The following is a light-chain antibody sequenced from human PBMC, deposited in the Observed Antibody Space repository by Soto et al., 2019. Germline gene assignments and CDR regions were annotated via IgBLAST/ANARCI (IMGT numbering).Light chain of an antibody. CDR1: SSDVGGYND. Sequence: QSALTQPASVSGSPGQSITISCTGTSSDVGGYNDVSWYQQHPGKAPKLMIYEVSNRPSGVSNRFSGSKSGNTASLTISGLQAEDEADYYCSSYTSSSSLCVFGTGTKLTVL. J-gene: IGLJ1*01. V-gene: IGLV2-14*01. CDR3: SSYTSSSSLCV. CDR2: EVS.